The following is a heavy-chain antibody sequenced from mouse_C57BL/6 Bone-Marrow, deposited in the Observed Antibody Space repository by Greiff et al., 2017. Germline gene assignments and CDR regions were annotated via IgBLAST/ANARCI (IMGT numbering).Heavy chain of an antibody. J-gene: IGHJ1*03. D-gene: IGHD2-3*01. CDR2: IYPRSGNT. V-gene: IGHV1-81*01. Sequence: VQLQQSGAELARPGASVKLSCKASGYTFTSYGISWVKQRPGQGLEWIGEIYPRSGNTYYNEKFKGKATLTADKSSSTAYMELRSLTSEDSAVYFCARPGYYVGWYFDVWGTGTTVTVSS. CDR1: GYTFTSYG. CDR3: ARPGYYVGWYFDV.